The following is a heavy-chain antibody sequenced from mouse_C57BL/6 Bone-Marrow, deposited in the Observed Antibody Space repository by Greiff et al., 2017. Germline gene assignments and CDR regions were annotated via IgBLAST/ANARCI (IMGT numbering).Heavy chain of an antibody. Sequence: EVQLQQSGPELVRPGASVKLSCTASGFNIKDDYMHWVKQRPEQGLEWIGWIDPENGDTEYASKFQGKATITADTSSNTAYLQLSSLTSEDTAVYYCTTGYYGYFYYVDYWGQGTTLTVSS. CDR3: TTGYYGYFYYVDY. CDR1: GFNIKDDY. D-gene: IGHD2-2*01. J-gene: IGHJ2*01. CDR2: IDPENGDT. V-gene: IGHV14-4*01.